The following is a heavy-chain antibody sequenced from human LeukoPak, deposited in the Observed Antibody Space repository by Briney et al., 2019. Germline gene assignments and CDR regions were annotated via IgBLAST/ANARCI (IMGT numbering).Heavy chain of an antibody. Sequence: GGSLRLSCAASGFMLSGYWMTWVRQTPGKRLEWVANIKQDGSEKKYGDSVKGRFTISRDNAKNSLSLQMNSLRAEDTAVYYCARLYGVFSDGAGYCSGWGQGTLVTVSS. CDR1: GFMLSGYW. CDR2: IKQDGSEK. CDR3: ARLYGVFSDGAGYCSG. J-gene: IGHJ4*02. D-gene: IGHD3-9*01. V-gene: IGHV3-7*01.